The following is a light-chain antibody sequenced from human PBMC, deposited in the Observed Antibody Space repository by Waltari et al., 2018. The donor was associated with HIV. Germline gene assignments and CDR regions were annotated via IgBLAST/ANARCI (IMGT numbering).Light chain of an antibody. CDR1: CSAVGGYNS. CDR2: DVN. CDR3: CSYAGSSTLG. J-gene: IGLJ2*01. Sequence: QSALTQPASVSGSPGQSITISCPETCSAVGGYNSVPWYQQHPGKAPKLMIYDVNKRPSGISIRFSGSKAGNTASLTISGLQAEDEADYYCCSYAGSSTLGFGGGTKLTVL. V-gene: IGLV2-23*02.